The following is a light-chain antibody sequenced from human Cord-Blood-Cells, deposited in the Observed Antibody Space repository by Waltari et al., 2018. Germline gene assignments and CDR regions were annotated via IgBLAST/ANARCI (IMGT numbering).Light chain of an antibody. CDR1: SRDVGGYNY. J-gene: IGLJ1*01. Sequence: QSALTQPASVSGSPGQSITTSCTGTSRDVGGYNYVSWYQQHPGKAPKHMIYDVSNRPSGVSNRFSGSKSGNTASLTISGLQAEDEADYYCSSYTSSITYVFGTGTKVTVL. CDR3: SSYTSSITYV. V-gene: IGLV2-14*03. CDR2: DVS.